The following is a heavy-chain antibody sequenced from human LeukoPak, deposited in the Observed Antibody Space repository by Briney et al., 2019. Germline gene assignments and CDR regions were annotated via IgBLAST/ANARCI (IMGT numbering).Heavy chain of an antibody. Sequence: GGSLRLSCAASGFTFSSYTMNWVRQPPGKGLDWVSNIGTSSTTIYYADSVKGRFTISRDNAKNSLYLQMNSLRADDTAVYYCARFAAGGSYYYYMDVWGKGTTVTVSS. CDR3: ARFAAGGSYYYYMDV. D-gene: IGHD6-25*01. V-gene: IGHV3-48*01. J-gene: IGHJ6*03. CDR2: IGTSSTTI. CDR1: GFTFSSYT.